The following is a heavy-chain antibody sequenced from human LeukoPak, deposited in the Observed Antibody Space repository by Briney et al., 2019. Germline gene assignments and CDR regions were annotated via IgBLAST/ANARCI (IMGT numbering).Heavy chain of an antibody. CDR1: GFTFSSYA. J-gene: IGHJ4*02. D-gene: IGHD2-15*01. CDR2: ISYDGSNK. V-gene: IGHV3-30-3*01. Sequence: GGSLRLSCAASGFTFSSYAMHWVRQAPGKGLEWVAVISYDGSNKYYADSVKGRFTISRDNSKNTLYLQMNSLRAEDTAVYYCARDPDSGARGGFFDYWGQGTLVTVSS. CDR3: ARDPDSGARGGFFDY.